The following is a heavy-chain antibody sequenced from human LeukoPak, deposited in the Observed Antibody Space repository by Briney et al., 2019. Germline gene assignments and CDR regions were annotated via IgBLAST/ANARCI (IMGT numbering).Heavy chain of an antibody. CDR3: ATNSGGILPHY. Sequence: GGSLRLSCAASGFSVSSNSMSWVRQAPGKGLEWVSVIYGGGGGVTYYVDSIKGRFTISRDNSKNTLYLQMNSLRAEDTAVYYCATNSGGILPHYWGRGTLVTVSS. CDR2: IYGGGGGVT. V-gene: IGHV3-53*01. CDR1: GFSVSSNS. D-gene: IGHD1-14*01. J-gene: IGHJ4*02.